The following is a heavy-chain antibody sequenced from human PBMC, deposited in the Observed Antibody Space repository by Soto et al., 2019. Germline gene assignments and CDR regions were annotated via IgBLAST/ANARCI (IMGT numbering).Heavy chain of an antibody. D-gene: IGHD1-26*01. V-gene: IGHV5-51*01. CDR3: ARPLVSPDDVRDY. CDR1: GYSFLIYW. CDR2: IYPVDPDT. Sequence: GEALTISCKASGYSFLIYWIGWVRQMPGKGLEWMGIIYPVDPDTRYSPXFQGQVTISADKSINTAYLQSNNLKASDSAMYYCARPLVSPDDVRDYWGQGTVVTVSS. J-gene: IGHJ4*02.